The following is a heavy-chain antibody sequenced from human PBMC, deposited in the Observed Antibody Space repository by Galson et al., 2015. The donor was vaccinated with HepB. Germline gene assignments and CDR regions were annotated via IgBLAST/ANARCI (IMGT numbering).Heavy chain of an antibody. D-gene: IGHD3-3*01. CDR2: ISAYNGNT. Sequence: SVKVSCKASGYTFTSYGISWVRQAPGQGLEWMGWISAYNGNTNYAQKLQGRVTMTTDTSTSTAYMELRSLRSDDTAVYYCARHHITIFGVVRDAFDIWGQGTMVTVSS. V-gene: IGHV1-18*01. J-gene: IGHJ3*02. CDR3: ARHHITIFGVVRDAFDI. CDR1: GYTFTSYG.